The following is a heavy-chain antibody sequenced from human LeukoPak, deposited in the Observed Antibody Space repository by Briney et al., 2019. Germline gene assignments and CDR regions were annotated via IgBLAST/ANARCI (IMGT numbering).Heavy chain of an antibody. D-gene: IGHD5-24*01. CDR1: GGSISSSSYY. CDR3: ARDRGWLKNWEWYDAFDI. Sequence: PSETLSLTCTVSGGSISSSSYYWGWIRQPPGKGLEWIGSISYSGSTYYNPSLKSRVTISVDTSKNQFSLKLSSVTAADTAVYYCARDRGWLKNWEWYDAFDIWGQGTMVTVSS. J-gene: IGHJ3*02. V-gene: IGHV4-39*07. CDR2: ISYSGST.